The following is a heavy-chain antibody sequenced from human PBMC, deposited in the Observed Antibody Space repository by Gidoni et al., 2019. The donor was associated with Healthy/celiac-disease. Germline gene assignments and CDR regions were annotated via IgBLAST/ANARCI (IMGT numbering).Heavy chain of an antibody. CDR2: INHSGST. Sequence: QVQLQQWGAGLLKPSETLSLTCAVYGGSFSGYYWSWIRQHPGKGLEWIGEINHSGSTNYNPSLKSRVTISVDTSKNQFSLKLSSVTAADTAVYYCARTTYYYDSSGYDYWGQGTLVTVSS. CDR1: GGSFSGYY. V-gene: IGHV4-34*01. J-gene: IGHJ4*02. D-gene: IGHD3-22*01. CDR3: ARTTYYYDSSGYDY.